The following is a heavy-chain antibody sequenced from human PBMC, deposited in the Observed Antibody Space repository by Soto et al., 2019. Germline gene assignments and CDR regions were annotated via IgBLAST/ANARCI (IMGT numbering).Heavy chain of an antibody. CDR1: GGSISSYY. V-gene: IGHV4-59*06. CDR3: AREYYDYVWGSYRSDTAFDY. D-gene: IGHD3-16*02. Sequence: SATPCLTWTVSGGSISSYYWSWIRQPPGKGLEWIGYIYYSGSTYYNPSLKSRVTISVDTSKNQFSLKLSSVTAADTAVYYCAREYYDYVWGSYRSDTAFDYWGQGTLVTVSS. CDR2: IYYSGST. J-gene: IGHJ4*02.